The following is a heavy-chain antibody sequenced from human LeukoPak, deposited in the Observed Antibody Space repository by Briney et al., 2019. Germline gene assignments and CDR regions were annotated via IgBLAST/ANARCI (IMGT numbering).Heavy chain of an antibody. D-gene: IGHD2-2*01. V-gene: IGHV4-59*01. CDR1: GGSFSNYY. CDR3: ARVRYCSTNRCYDREFDN. CDR2: IYYSGNT. Sequence: SETLSLTCTVSGGSFSNYYWSWIRQPPGKGLEWIGYIYYSGNTNCNPSLKSRVTISVDTSKNQFSLKLNSVTAADTAVYYCARVRYCSTNRCYDREFDNWGQGTLVTVSS. J-gene: IGHJ4*02.